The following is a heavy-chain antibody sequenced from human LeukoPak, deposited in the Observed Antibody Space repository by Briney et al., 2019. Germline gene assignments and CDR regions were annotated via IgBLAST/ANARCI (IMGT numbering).Heavy chain of an antibody. J-gene: IGHJ2*01. CDR1: GFTFSSYG. CDR2: ISYDGSNK. CDR3: ARETTYRYFDL. D-gene: IGHD4-17*01. V-gene: IGHV3-30*03. Sequence: PGRSLRLSCAASGFTFSSYGMHWVRQAPGKGLEWVAVISYDGSNKYYADSVKGRFTISRDNSKSTLYLQMDSLRAEDTAVYYCARETTYRYFDLWGRGTVVTVSS.